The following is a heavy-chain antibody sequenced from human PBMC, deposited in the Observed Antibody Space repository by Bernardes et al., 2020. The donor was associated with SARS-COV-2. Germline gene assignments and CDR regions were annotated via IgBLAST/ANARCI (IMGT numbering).Heavy chain of an antibody. CDR1: GSTLSFFS. Sequence: ASVDVCCKVSGSTLSFFSIHWVRQTPGKGLEWIGGYNPADGETMFAQNLQGRATMSEDTSTDTAYMELTSLKSEDTATYYCAILVRGGAFDAWGQGTKVTVSS. CDR3: AILVRGGAFDA. D-gene: IGHD3-3*01. V-gene: IGHV1-24*01. CDR2: YNPADGET. J-gene: IGHJ3*01.